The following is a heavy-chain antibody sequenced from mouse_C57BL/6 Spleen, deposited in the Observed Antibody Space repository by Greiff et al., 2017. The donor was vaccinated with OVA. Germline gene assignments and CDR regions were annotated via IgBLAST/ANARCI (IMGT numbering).Heavy chain of an antibody. D-gene: IGHD1-1*01. Sequence: QVQLQQPGAELVKPGASVKLSCKASGYTFTSYWMHWVKQRPGQGLEWIGMIHPNSGSTNYNEKFKSKATLTVDKSSSTAYMQLSSLTSEDSAVYYCAREGGSSFNWYFDVWGTGTTVTVAS. V-gene: IGHV1-64*01. CDR3: AREGGSSFNWYFDV. J-gene: IGHJ1*03. CDR1: GYTFTSYW. CDR2: IHPNSGST.